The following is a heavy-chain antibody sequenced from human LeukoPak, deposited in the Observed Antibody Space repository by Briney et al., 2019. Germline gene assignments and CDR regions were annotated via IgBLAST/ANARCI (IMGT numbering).Heavy chain of an antibody. CDR2: IGGYNGNT. J-gene: IGHJ4*02. CDR1: GYTFTSYG. CDR3: AREFSGYDWGHFDY. Sequence: ASVKVSCKASGYTFTSYGISWVRQAPGQGLEWMGWIGGYNGNTNYAQKLQGRVTMTTDTSTSTAYMELRSLRSDDTAVYYCAREFSGYDWGHFDYWGQGTLVTVSS. D-gene: IGHD5-12*01. V-gene: IGHV1-18*04.